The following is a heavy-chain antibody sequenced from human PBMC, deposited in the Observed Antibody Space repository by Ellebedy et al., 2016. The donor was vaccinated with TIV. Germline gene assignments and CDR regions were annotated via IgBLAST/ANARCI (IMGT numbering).Heavy chain of an antibody. D-gene: IGHD2-2*01. Sequence: GGSLRLSCAASGFTFSSYAMHWVRQAPGKGLEYVSAISSNGSSTSYADSVKGRFTISRDNAKNTLYLQMNSLRDEDTAVYYCARDRGWNIAVVPGASDYWGQGTLVTVSS. CDR3: ARDRGWNIAVVPGASDY. V-gene: IGHV3-64*04. CDR1: GFTFSSYA. CDR2: ISSNGSST. J-gene: IGHJ4*02.